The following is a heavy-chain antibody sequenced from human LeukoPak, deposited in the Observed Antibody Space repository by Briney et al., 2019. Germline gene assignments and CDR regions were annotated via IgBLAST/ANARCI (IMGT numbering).Heavy chain of an antibody. CDR3: ARAWSGQQVGENEFFQH. J-gene: IGHJ1*01. D-gene: IGHD6-13*01. CDR2: IIPILDIA. CDR1: GGTFGSGA. Sequence: ASVKVSCKASGGTFGSGAISWVRQAPGQGLAWMGRIIPILDIANYAQEFQGRVTITADKSTTTVYMELNSLRSEDSAVYYCARAWSGQQVGENEFFQHWGQGTLVTVSS. V-gene: IGHV1-69*04.